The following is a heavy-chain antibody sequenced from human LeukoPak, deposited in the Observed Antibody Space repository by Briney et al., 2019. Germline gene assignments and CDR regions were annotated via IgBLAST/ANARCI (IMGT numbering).Heavy chain of an antibody. CDR3: ARDRATGYFQH. CDR1: GYPFTSYA. V-gene: IGHV1-3*01. J-gene: IGHJ1*01. CDR2: INGGNDNT. Sequence: ASVKVSCKASGYPFTSYAVHWVRQAPGQRLEWMGWINGGNDNTKYSQKFQGRVTITRDTSASTAYMELSSLRSEDTAVYYCARDRATGYFQHWGQGTLVTVSS.